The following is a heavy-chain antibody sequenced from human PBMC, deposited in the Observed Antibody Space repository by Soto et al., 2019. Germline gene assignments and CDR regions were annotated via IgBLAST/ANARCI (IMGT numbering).Heavy chain of an antibody. V-gene: IGHV4-59*01. CDR2: IYYSGST. D-gene: IGHD2-15*01. Sequence: SETLSLTCTVSGGSISSYYWSWIRQPPGKGLEWIGYIYYSGSTNYNPSLKIRVTISVDTSKNQFSLKLSSVTAADTAVYYCARGGYCSGGSCYPFDPWGQGTLVTVS. J-gene: IGHJ5*02. CDR1: GGSISSYY. CDR3: ARGGYCSGGSCYPFDP.